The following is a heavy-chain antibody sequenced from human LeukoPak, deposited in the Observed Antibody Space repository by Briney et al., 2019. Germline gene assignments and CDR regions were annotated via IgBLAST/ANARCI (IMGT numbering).Heavy chain of an antibody. CDR2: ISSSSSYI. CDR1: RFTFSSYR. CDR3: ARDLAPINYDFWSGYYRNAFDI. D-gene: IGHD3-3*01. Sequence: GGSLRLSCAASRFTFSSYRMNWLRQAPGKGLEWVSSISSSSSYIYYADSVKGRFTISRDNSKNTLYLQMNSLRAEDTAVYYCARDLAPINYDFWSGYYRNAFDIWGQGTMVTVSS. J-gene: IGHJ3*02. V-gene: IGHV3-21*01.